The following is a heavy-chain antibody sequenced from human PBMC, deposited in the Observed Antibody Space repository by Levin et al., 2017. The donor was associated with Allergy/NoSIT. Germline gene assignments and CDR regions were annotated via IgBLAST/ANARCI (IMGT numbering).Heavy chain of an antibody. CDR1: GYTFTSYD. Sequence: KPGESLKISCKASGYTFTSYDINWVRQATGQGLEWMGWMNPNSGNTGYAQKFQGRVTMTRNTSISTAYMELSSLRSEDTAVYYCARGRYCSGGSCYSVHFQHWGQGTLVTVSS. J-gene: IGHJ1*01. CDR2: MNPNSGNT. CDR3: ARGRYCSGGSCYSVHFQH. V-gene: IGHV1-8*01. D-gene: IGHD2-15*01.